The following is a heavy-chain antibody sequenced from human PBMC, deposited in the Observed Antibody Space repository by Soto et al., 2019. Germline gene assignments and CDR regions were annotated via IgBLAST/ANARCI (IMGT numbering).Heavy chain of an antibody. D-gene: IGHD3-9*01. V-gene: IGHV4-30-4*01. Sequence: QVQLQESGPGLVKPSQTLSLTCTVSGGSISNADYYWSWVRQAPGKGLEWIGYVYYRGSIYYNPSLESRLAISVDTSKNQFSLRLTSVTAADTAMYFCASVILTPNWFDSWGPGTLVTVSS. J-gene: IGHJ5*01. CDR1: GGSISNADYY. CDR2: VYYRGSI. CDR3: ASVILTPNWFDS.